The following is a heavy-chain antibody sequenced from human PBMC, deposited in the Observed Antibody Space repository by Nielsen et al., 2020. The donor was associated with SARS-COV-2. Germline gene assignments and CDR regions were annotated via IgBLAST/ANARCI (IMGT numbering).Heavy chain of an antibody. J-gene: IGHJ3*02. CDR2: INTNTGSP. D-gene: IGHD7-27*01. CDR1: GYTFTSYA. Sequence: ASVKVSCKASGYTFTSYAMNWVRQAPGRGLEWMGWINTNTGSPTYAQGFTGRFVFSLDTSVSTAYLQISSLKAEDTAVYYCARGDWGAPGLDDAFDIWGQGTMVTVSS. CDR3: ARGDWGAPGLDDAFDI. V-gene: IGHV7-4-1*02.